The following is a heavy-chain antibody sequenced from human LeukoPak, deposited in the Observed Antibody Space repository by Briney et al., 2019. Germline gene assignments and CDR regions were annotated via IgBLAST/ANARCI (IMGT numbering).Heavy chain of an antibody. J-gene: IGHJ4*02. V-gene: IGHV3-13*01. Sequence: GGSLRLSCAASGFTFSSYDMHWVRQATGKGLEWVSAIGTAGDTYYPGSVKGRFTISRENAKNSLYLQMNSLRAGDSAVYYCVRGLWFGELGDYWGQGTLVTVFS. CDR3: VRGLWFGELGDY. CDR1: GFTFSSYD. D-gene: IGHD3-10*01. CDR2: IGTAGDT.